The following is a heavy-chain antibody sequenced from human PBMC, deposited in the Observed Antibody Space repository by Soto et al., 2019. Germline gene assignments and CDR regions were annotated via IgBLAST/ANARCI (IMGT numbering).Heavy chain of an antibody. V-gene: IGHV1-18*01. Sequence: ASVKVSCKASGYTFTSYGISWVRQAPGQGLEWMGWISAYNGNTNYAQKLQGRVTMTTDTSTSTAYMELRSLRSDDTAVYYCARLPYDYVWGSYRWAFDYWGQGTLVTISS. CDR3: ARLPYDYVWGSYRWAFDY. J-gene: IGHJ4*02. CDR1: GYTFTSYG. CDR2: ISAYNGNT. D-gene: IGHD3-16*02.